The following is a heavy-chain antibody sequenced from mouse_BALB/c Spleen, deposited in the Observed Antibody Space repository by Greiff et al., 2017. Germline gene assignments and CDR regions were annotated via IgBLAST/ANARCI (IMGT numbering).Heavy chain of an antibody. V-gene: IGHV2-2*01. CDR1: GFPLTSYG. Sequence: QVQLQQSGPGLVQPSQSLSITCTVSGFPLTSYGVHWVRQSPGKGLEWLGVIWSGGSTDYNAAFISRLSISKDNSKSQVFLKMNSLQTDDTARYYCARDSLLRLENAMDYWGQGTSVTVSS. CDR2: IWSGGST. CDR3: ARDSLLRLENAMDY. J-gene: IGHJ4*01. D-gene: IGHD1-2*01.